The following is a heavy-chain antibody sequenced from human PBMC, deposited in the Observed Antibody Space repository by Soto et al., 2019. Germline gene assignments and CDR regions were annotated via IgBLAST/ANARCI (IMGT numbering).Heavy chain of an antibody. J-gene: IGHJ3*02. V-gene: IGHV3-66*01. Sequence: EVQMVESGGGLVQPGGSLRLSCATSGFTVSYNYMSWVRQAPGKGLEVVSVIYSSGRTYYADSVKGRFTVSRDKSRDTVCLQMNSLRVEDTAVYFCARDDLERRGGYGAFDIWGQGTMVTVSS. CDR3: ARDDLERRGGYGAFDI. CDR2: IYSSGRT. CDR1: GFTVSYNY. D-gene: IGHD1-1*01.